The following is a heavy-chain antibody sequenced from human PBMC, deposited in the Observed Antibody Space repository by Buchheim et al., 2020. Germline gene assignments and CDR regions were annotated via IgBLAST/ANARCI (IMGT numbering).Heavy chain of an antibody. D-gene: IGHD3-10*01. CDR3: ARSGYGQNYFDY. CDR2: IGWDDDN. J-gene: IGHJ4*02. CDR1: GFSLSTSGVR. V-gene: IGHV2-70*04. Sequence: QVTLKESGPALVKTTQTLTLTCTFSGFSLSTSGVRVNWIRQRPGKALEWLARIGWDDDNFYASSLKTRLTISKDTSKDQVVLRMTNMDPVDTATYFCARSGYGQNYFDYWGQGTL.